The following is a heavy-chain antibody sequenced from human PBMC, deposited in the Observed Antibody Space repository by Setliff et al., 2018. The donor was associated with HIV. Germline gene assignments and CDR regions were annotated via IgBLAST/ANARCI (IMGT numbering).Heavy chain of an antibody. CDR2: VSGSSATT. V-gene: IGHV3-23*01. Sequence: GGSLRLSCAASGFTFSNAWMNWVRQAPGKGLQWVSAVSGSSATTYYAASVKGRFTISRDNLKSMVYLQMNSLRAEDTAIYYCAKDHAGGGYHDILPPSWGQGTMVTVSS. J-gene: IGHJ3*01. CDR3: AKDHAGGGYHDILPPS. D-gene: IGHD3-9*01. CDR1: GFTFSNAW.